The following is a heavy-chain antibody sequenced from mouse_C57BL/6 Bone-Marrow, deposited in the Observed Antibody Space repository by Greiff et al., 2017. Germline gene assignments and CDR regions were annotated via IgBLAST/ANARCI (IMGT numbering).Heavy chain of an antibody. Sequence: VQLQQPGAELVMPGASVKLSCKASGYTFTSYWMHWVKQRPGQGLEWIGEIDPSDSYTNYNQKFKGKSTLTVDKSSSTAYMQLSRLTSEDSAVYYCAREDDSYDCYVDVWGTGTTGTVS. D-gene: IGHD2-12*01. J-gene: IGHJ1*03. CDR2: IDPSDSYT. CDR1: GYTFTSYW. V-gene: IGHV1-69*01. CDR3: AREDDSYDCYVDV.